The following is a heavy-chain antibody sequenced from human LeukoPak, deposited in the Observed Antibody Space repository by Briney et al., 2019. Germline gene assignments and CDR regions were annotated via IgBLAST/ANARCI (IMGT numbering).Heavy chain of an antibody. J-gene: IGHJ4*02. CDR1: GGSISSYY. Sequence: SETLSLTCTVSGGSISSYYWSWIRQPPGKGLEWIGYIYYSGSTNYNPTLKSRVTISVDTSKNQFSLKLSSVTAADTAVYYCAGTYYYDSSGYYYPGGYWGQGTLVTVSS. CDR2: IYYSGST. CDR3: AGTYYYDSSGYYYPGGY. V-gene: IGHV4-59*01. D-gene: IGHD3-22*01.